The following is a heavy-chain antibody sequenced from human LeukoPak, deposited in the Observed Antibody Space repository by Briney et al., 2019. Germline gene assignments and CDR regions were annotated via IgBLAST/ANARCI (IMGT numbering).Heavy chain of an antibody. CDR1: GGTFSSYA. CDR3: ARSEEDYDDGLFRGGFDP. CDR2: IIPIFGTA. J-gene: IGHJ5*02. Sequence: SVKVSCKASGGTFSSYAISWVRQAPGQGLEWMGGIIPIFGTANYAQKFQGRVTITADESTSTAYMELSSLRSEDTAVYYCARSEEDYDDGLFRGGFDPWGQGTLVTVSS. V-gene: IGHV1-69*13. D-gene: IGHD3-3*01.